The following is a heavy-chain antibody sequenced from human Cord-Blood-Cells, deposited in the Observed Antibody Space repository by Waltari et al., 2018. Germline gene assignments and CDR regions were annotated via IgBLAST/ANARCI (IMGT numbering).Heavy chain of an antibody. J-gene: IGHJ2*01. CDR1: GFTFTSSA. V-gene: IGHV1-58*01. D-gene: IGHD4-4*01. CDR2: IVVGSGNT. CDR3: AAGLQSYWYFDL. Sequence: QMQLVQSGPEVKKPGTSVKVSCKASGFTFTSSAVQWVRQARGQRLEWIGWIVVGSGNTNYAQKFQERVTITRDMSTSTAYMELSSLRSEDTAVYYCAAGLQSYWYFDLWGRGTLVTVSS.